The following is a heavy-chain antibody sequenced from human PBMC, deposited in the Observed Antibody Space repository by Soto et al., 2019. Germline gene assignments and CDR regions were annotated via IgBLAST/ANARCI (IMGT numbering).Heavy chain of an antibody. CDR3: ARTRSFTLGFYYDGMDV. Sequence: GESLKISCQGSGYSFASYWIGWVRQMPGKDLELMGIIYPGDSDTRYSPSFQGQVTISADKSLRTAYLQWTSPEASDTDLYYCARTRSFTLGFYYDGMDVWGQGTTVTVS. CDR1: GYSFASYW. J-gene: IGHJ6*02. CDR2: IYPGDSDT. D-gene: IGHD2-2*03. V-gene: IGHV5-51*01.